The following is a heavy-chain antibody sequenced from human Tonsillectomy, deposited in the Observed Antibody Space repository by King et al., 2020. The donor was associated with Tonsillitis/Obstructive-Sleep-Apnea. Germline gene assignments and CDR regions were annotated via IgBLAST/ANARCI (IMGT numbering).Heavy chain of an antibody. D-gene: IGHD7-27*01. Sequence: VQLQQWGAGLLKPSETLSLTCAVYGGSFSGYNWTWIRQPPGKGLEWIGEINHSGSTTYDPSLKSRVTIPLDTAKNQFSLKLSSVTAAYTAVYYCAGQNLWGYYLDYWGQGTPVTVSS. CDR3: AGQNLWGYYLDY. CDR1: GGSFSGYN. V-gene: IGHV4-34*01. J-gene: IGHJ4*02. CDR2: INHSGST.